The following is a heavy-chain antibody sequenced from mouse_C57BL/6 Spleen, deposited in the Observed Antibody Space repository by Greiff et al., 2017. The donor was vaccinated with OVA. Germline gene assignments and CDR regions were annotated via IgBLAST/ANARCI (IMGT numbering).Heavy chain of an antibody. Sequence: VQLQQPGAELVKPGASVKLSCKASGYTFTSYWMQWVKQRPGQGLEWIGEIDPSDSYTNYNQKFTGKATLTVDTSSSTAYMQLSSLTSEDSAVYYCARLIRSYFDYWGQGTTLTVSS. CDR2: IDPSDSYT. D-gene: IGHD1-1*01. CDR1: GYTFTSYW. V-gene: IGHV1-50*01. CDR3: ARLIRSYFDY. J-gene: IGHJ2*01.